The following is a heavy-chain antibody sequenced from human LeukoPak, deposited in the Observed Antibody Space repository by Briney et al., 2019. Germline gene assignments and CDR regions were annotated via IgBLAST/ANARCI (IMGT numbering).Heavy chain of an antibody. CDR2: ISSNGDST. CDR1: GFPFSSYA. CDR3: ARSSIVVVSILDY. D-gene: IGHD2-2*01. J-gene: IGHJ4*02. V-gene: IGHV3-64*01. Sequence: GGSLRLSCAASGFPFSSYAMHGVRQAPGKGREDVSAISSNGDSTSYANSVKGRFTISRDNSKNTLYLQMGSLRAEDMAVYYCARSSIVVVSILDYWGQGTLVTVSS.